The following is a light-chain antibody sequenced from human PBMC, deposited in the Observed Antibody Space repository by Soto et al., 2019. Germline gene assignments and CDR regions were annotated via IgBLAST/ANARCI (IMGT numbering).Light chain of an antibody. CDR2: GNT. Sequence: QSVLTQPPSVSGAPGQRVTISCTGSSSNIGAGYDVHWYQQVPGTAPKLLIYGNTNRPSGVPDRFSGSKSGTSASLAITGLQAEDEADYYCQSYESSLSGWIFGGGTKVTVL. J-gene: IGLJ2*01. V-gene: IGLV1-40*01. CDR3: QSYESSLSGWI. CDR1: SSNIGAGYD.